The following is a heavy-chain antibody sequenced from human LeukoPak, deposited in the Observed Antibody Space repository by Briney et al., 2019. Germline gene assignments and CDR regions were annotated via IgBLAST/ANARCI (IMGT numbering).Heavy chain of an antibody. D-gene: IGHD6-13*01. CDR3: AKYSSSWYERDYFDY. V-gene: IGHV3-23*01. Sequence: GGSLRPSCAASGFTFSSYAMSWVRQAPRKGLEWVSAISGSGGSTYYADSVKGRFTISRDNSKNTPYLQMNSLRAEDTAVYYRAKYSSSWYERDYFDYWGQGTLVTVSS. CDR1: GFTFSSYA. CDR2: ISGSGGST. J-gene: IGHJ4*02.